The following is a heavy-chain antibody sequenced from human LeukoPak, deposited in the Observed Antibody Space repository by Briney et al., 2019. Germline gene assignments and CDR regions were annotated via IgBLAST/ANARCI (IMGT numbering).Heavy chain of an antibody. Sequence: SETLSLTCTVSGGSISSYYWSWIRQPPGKGLEWVGYIYYSGSTNYNPSLKSRVTISVDTSKNQFSLKLSSVTAADTAVYYCARITDGLRTIFDAIDIWGQGTMVTVSS. V-gene: IGHV4-59*01. J-gene: IGHJ3*02. CDR1: GGSISSYY. CDR3: ARITDGLRTIFDAIDI. D-gene: IGHD4-17*01. CDR2: IYYSGST.